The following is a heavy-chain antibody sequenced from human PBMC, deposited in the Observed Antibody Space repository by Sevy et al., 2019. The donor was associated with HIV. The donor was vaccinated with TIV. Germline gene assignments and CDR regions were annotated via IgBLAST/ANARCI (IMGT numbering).Heavy chain of an antibody. D-gene: IGHD7-27*01. CDR1: GFTFSHHN. V-gene: IGHV3-48*02. Sequence: GGSLRLSCAASGFTFSHHNMNWVRQAPGKGLEWISYISKSGSTTYFADSVRGRFTISRDNAKNSLFLEMHSLTDEDTAVYYCAGDENRELGTIPLDSWGRGIQVTVSS. CDR3: AGDENRELGTIPLDS. CDR2: ISKSGSTT. J-gene: IGHJ4*02.